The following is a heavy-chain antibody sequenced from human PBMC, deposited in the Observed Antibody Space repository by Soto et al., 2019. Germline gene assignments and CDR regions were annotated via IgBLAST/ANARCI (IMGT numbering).Heavy chain of an antibody. V-gene: IGHV4-61*01. Sequence: SETLSLTCSVSGDSVSSDRYFWTWIRQPPGKGLEWIAYISYTGDTNYSPSLKSRVTISVDTSRNQFSLTLTSVTAADTAVYFCARIVVGATVDLWGQGSLVTVSS. CDR2: ISYTGDT. CDR1: GDSVSSDRYF. CDR3: ARIVVGATVDL. J-gene: IGHJ5*02. D-gene: IGHD1-26*01.